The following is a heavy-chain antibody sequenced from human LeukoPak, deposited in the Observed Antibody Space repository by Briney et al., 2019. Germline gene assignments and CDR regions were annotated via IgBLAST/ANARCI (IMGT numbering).Heavy chain of an antibody. D-gene: IGHD5-12*01. J-gene: IGHJ4*02. CDR3: AREVGCQWLFYYFDY. V-gene: IGHV3-48*01. Sequence: PGGSLRLSCAASGFTFSSYSMNWVRQAPGKGLEWVSYISSSSSTIYYADSVKGRFTISRDNAKNSLYLQMNSLRAEDTAVYYCAREVGCQWLFYYFDYWGQGTLVTVSS. CDR2: ISSSSSTI. CDR1: GFTFSSYS.